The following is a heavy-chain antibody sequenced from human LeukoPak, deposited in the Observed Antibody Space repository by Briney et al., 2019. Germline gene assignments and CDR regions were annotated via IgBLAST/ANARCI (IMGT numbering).Heavy chain of an antibody. Sequence: PGGSLRLSCAASGFTFSNYAMSWVRPAPGKGLEGVAGVSDSGRSAYYAGSVQGRFIIFRDNSKNTLYLQMNSLRVEDTAAYFCAQNQWEFPAWGQGTLVTVSS. D-gene: IGHD1-26*01. CDR1: GFTFSNYA. V-gene: IGHV3-23*01. CDR3: AQNQWEFPA. CDR2: VSDSGRSA. J-gene: IGHJ5*02.